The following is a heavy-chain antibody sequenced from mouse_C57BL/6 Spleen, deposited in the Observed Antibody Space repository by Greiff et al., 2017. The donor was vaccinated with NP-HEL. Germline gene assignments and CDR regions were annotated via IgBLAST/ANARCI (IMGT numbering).Heavy chain of an antibody. J-gene: IGHJ1*03. CDR2: FYPGSGSI. V-gene: IGHV1-62-2*01. Sequence: VQLQQSGAELVKPGASVKLSCKASGYTFTEYTIHWVKQRSGQGLEWIGWFYPGSGSIKYNEKFKEKAKLTANKSSSTVYMELSRLTSEDSAVYFCARHEEVYGNYGYFDVWGTGTTVTVSS. CDR3: ARHEEVYGNYGYFDV. D-gene: IGHD2-1*01. CDR1: GYTFTEYT.